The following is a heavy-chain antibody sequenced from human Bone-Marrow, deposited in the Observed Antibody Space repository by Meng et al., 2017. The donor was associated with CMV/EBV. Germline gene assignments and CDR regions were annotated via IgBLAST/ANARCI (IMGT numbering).Heavy chain of an antibody. D-gene: IGHD7-27*01. CDR2: ISYDGSNK. CDR3: ARQDGLRLGGPFFDC. CDR1: GFDFNTYS. Sequence: GRSRRPSCAPYGFDFNTYSMHWVRQPPGKGLEWMTVISYDGSNKFYADYVKGRFTISRDNSKNTLYLEMNSLRPEDTAVYYCARQDGLRLGGPFFDCWGQGALVTVSS. J-gene: IGHJ4*02. V-gene: IGHV3-30-3*01.